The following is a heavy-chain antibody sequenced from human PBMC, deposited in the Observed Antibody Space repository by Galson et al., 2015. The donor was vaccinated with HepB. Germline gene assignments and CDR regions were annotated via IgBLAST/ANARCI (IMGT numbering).Heavy chain of an antibody. J-gene: IGHJ4*02. V-gene: IGHV3-23*01. Sequence: SLRLSRAVSGFTLSTYAMTWVRQAPGKGLEWVSTISGSGDTSHYADSVKGRFTISRDNAKNTLGLQMNSLRAEDTAIYYCVRKYDSSGYFDLWGQGTLVIVFS. D-gene: IGHD3-22*01. CDR1: GFTLSTYA. CDR2: ISGSGDTS. CDR3: VRKYDSSGYFDL.